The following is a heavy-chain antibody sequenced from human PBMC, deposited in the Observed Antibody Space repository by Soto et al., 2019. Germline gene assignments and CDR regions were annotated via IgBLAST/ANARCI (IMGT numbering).Heavy chain of an antibody. V-gene: IGHV3-23*01. D-gene: IGHD1-26*01. J-gene: IGHJ6*02. CDR2: ISGSGGST. CDR3: AKRVRSDYYYGMDV. CDR1: GFTFSSYA. Sequence: GGSLILSCAASGFTFSSYAMSWVRQAPGKGLEWVSAISGSGGSTYYADSVKGRFTISRDNSKNTLYLQMNSLRAEDTAVYYCAKRVRSDYYYGMDVWGQGTTVTVSS.